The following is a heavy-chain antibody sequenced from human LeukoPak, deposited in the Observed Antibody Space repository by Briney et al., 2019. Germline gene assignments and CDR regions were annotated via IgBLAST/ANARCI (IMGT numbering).Heavy chain of an antibody. CDR2: MNAGNGNT. V-gene: IGHV1-3*01. J-gene: IGHJ6*02. CDR3: ARDATYCRGSTCSYYGLDV. CDR1: GYTFTSYA. D-gene: IGHD2-15*01. Sequence: ASVKVSCKASGYTFTSYAMHWVRQAPGQGLEWMGWMNAGNGNTKYSQKFQGRVSISRDTSATTAYMELSSPTSEDTAVYYCARDATYCRGSTCSYYGLDVWGQGTTVTVSS.